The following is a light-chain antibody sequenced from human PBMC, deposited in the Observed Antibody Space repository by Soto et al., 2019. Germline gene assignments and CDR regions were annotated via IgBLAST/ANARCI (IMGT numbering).Light chain of an antibody. J-gene: IGKJ4*01. Sequence: ELVLTQSPGTLSLSPGDRATLSCRSSQSAYSSYLSWYQQKPGQAPRLLIYGASNRATGIPDRFSGSGSGTDFTLTISGLEPEDFAVYYCQQRSNWPLTFGGGTKVDIK. CDR3: QQRSNWPLT. CDR2: GAS. V-gene: IGKV3D-20*02. CDR1: QSAYSSY.